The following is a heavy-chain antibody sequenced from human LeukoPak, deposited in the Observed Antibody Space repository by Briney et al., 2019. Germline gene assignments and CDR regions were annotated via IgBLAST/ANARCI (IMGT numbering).Heavy chain of an antibody. CDR3: ARGSDAIVVVPAAMPGDAFDI. D-gene: IGHD2-2*01. CDR1: SDSITCWRYL. J-gene: IGHJ3*02. CDR2: IYTSGST. V-gene: IGHV4-61*02. Sequence: SETLSLTCTVSSDSITCWRYLWSWSRQPAAKGLERIGRIYTSGSTNYNPSLKSRVTMSLAPSKNQCSLKMSSVTAVDTAVYYCARGSDAIVVVPAAMPGDAFDIWGQGTMVTVSS.